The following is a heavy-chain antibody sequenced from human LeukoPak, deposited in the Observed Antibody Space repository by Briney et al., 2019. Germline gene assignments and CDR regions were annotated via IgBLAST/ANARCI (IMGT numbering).Heavy chain of an antibody. CDR3: ATMKEGYCSGGSCYPAEYFQH. CDR1: GYTFTSYG. V-gene: IGHV1-46*01. J-gene: IGHJ1*01. CDR2: INPSGGST. Sequence: GASVKVSCKASGYTFTSYGISWVRQAPGQGLEWMGIINPSGGSTSYAQKFQGRVTMTRDTSTSTVYMELSSLRSEDTAVYYCATMKEGYCSGGSCYPAEYFQHWGQGTLVTVSS. D-gene: IGHD2-15*01.